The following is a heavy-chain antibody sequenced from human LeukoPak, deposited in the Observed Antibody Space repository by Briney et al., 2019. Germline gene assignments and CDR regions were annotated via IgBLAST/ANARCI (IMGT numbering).Heavy chain of an antibody. CDR3: AKAPIVVVIRGSFDY. V-gene: IGHV3-23*01. J-gene: IGHJ4*02. Sequence: PGGSLRLSCAASGFTFSSYAMSWVRQAPGKGLEWVSAISGSGGSTYYADSVKGRFTISRDNSKNTLYLQMNSLRAEDTAVYYCAKAPIVVVIRGSFDYWGQGTLVTVSS. CDR1: GFTFSSYA. CDR2: ISGSGGST. D-gene: IGHD3-22*01.